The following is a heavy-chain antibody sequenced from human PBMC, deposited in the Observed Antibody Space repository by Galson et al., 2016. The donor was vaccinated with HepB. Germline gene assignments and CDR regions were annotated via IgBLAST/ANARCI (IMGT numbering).Heavy chain of an antibody. J-gene: IGHJ5*01. CDR1: GDTFSTYT. Sequence: SVKVSCKASGDTFSTYTINWVRQAPGQGLEWMGRIIPTFDTTNYAQKFQDRVTITADKSTSTAYMELSSLRSEDTAVYYCAREGEGYCSSNSCYNWFDSWGQGTLVTVSS. D-gene: IGHD2-2*01. CDR2: IIPTFDTT. V-gene: IGHV1-69*08. CDR3: AREGEGYCSSNSCYNWFDS.